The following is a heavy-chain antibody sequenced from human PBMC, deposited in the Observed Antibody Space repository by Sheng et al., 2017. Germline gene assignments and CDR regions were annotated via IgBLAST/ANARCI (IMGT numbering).Heavy chain of an antibody. V-gene: IGHV3-7*01. J-gene: IGHJ4*02. Sequence: SCVASRFAFSDYWMSWVRQAPGKGLEWVANIKEDGSETYYVDSVKGRFTISRDNARNSLYLQMNSLRAEDTAVYYCARDQVKLFDYWGQGTWSPSP. CDR1: RFAFSDYW. CDR2: IKEDGSET. CDR3: ARDQVKLFDY.